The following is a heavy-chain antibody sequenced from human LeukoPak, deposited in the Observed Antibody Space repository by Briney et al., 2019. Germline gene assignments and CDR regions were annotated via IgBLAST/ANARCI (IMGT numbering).Heavy chain of an antibody. V-gene: IGHV3-53*01. J-gene: IGHJ3*02. Sequence: GGSLRLSCAASGFTVNNKYMTWVRQAPGKGLEWVSLIYNDGRTYYADSVKGRCTISRDNLKNVLYLQMNSLKVEDTALYYCARGLFLSGYLDAFDIWGQGTVVTVSS. CDR1: GFTVNNKY. CDR2: IYNDGRT. CDR3: ARGLFLSGYLDAFDI. D-gene: IGHD3-22*01.